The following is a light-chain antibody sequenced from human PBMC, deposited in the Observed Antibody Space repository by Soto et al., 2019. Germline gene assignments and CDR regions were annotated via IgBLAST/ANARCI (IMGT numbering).Light chain of an antibody. CDR2: GAS. J-gene: IGKJ1*01. CDR1: HSVNNN. V-gene: IGKV3-15*01. Sequence: ETLKTQSPATLSVSPGERATLSCRASHSVNNNLAWYQQKLGQAPRVLIYGASTRATGIPARFTGSGSGTEFIFTITSLQSEDSPVYYCQEYNTLPWTFGQGTKVEFK. CDR3: QEYNTLPWT.